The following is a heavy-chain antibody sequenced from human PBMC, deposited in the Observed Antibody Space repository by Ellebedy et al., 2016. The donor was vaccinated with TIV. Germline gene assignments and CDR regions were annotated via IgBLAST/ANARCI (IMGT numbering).Heavy chain of an antibody. CDR1: GLTFSSFA. CDR3: AKGPRWQQLIPSLLDY. CDR2: ISNSGDST. J-gene: IGHJ4*02. D-gene: IGHD6-13*01. V-gene: IGHV3-23*01. Sequence: GGSLRLSXVVSGLTFSSFATNWVRQVPGKGLEWVSGISNSGDSTYYADSVKGRFTISRDNSQNTLYLQMNSLRAEDTAVYYCAKGPRWQQLIPSLLDYWGQGTLVTVSS.